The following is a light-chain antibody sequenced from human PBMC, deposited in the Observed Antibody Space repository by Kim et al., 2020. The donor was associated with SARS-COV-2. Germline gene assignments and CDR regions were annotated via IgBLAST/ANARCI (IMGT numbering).Light chain of an antibody. CDR3: HQYYSSPDT. Sequence: SATSTCTSSRNLLNRSNNQNYVTWYQQRPGQPPKMIIFWASTRASGVPGRFTGSGSETHFTLAIDNVQAEDVAMYYCHQYYSSPDTFGRGTKLEI. CDR1: RNLLNRSNNQNY. V-gene: IGKV4-1*01. CDR2: WAS. J-gene: IGKJ2*01.